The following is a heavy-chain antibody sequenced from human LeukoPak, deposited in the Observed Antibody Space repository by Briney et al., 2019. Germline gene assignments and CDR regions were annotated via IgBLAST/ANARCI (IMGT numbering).Heavy chain of an antibody. CDR3: ARVTGGRYFDY. CDR2: ISSDGSST. D-gene: IGHD1-14*01. CDR1: GFTVSSNY. Sequence: GGSLRLSCAASGFTVSSNYMSWVRRAPGKGLVWVSRISSDGSSTSYAGSVKGRFTISRDNAENTLFLQMNSLRVEDTAVYYCARVTGGRYFDYWGQGTLVTVSS. V-gene: IGHV3-74*01. J-gene: IGHJ4*02.